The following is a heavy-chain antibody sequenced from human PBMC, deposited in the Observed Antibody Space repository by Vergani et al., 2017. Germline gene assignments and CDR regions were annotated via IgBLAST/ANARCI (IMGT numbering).Heavy chain of an antibody. Sequence: QVQLVQSGAELKKPGASVRVSCKASGFIFTDYYIHWMRQAPGQGLEWIGWINRNGDATHYAQNFRGRVTLTRDTSSTTAYMDLASLTSDDTAIYYCARDHQGPTTLDYWGQGSLVTVSS. V-gene: IGHV1-2*02. J-gene: IGHJ4*02. CDR2: INRNGDAT. CDR3: ARDHQGPTTLDY. D-gene: IGHD1-26*01. CDR1: GFIFTDYY.